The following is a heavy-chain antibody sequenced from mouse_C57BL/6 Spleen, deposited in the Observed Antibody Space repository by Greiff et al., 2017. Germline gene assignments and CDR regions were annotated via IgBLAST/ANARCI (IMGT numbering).Heavy chain of an antibody. CDR1: GYTFTDYY. J-gene: IGHJ2*01. Sequence: VQLQQSGPELVKPGASVKISCKASGYTFTDYYMNWVKQSHGKSLEWIGDINPNNGGTSYNQKFKGKATLTVDKSSSTAYMELRSLTSEESAVYYCARGGYGSSYFDYWGQGTTLTVSS. CDR3: ARGGYGSSYFDY. CDR2: INPNNGGT. D-gene: IGHD1-1*01. V-gene: IGHV1-26*01.